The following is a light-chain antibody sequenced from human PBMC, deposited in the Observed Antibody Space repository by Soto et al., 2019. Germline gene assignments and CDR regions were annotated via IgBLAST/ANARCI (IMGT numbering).Light chain of an antibody. J-gene: IGKJ1*01. CDR2: GAS. V-gene: IGKV3-20*01. CDR1: QSVSISY. CDR3: QQYGSSPWG. Sequence: EIVLTQSPGTLSLSPGERATLSCRASQSVSISYLAWYQQRPGQAPRLLIYGASSRATGIPDRFSGSGSGTDFTLTISRLEPEDFAVYYCQQYGSSPWGFGQGTKVDIK.